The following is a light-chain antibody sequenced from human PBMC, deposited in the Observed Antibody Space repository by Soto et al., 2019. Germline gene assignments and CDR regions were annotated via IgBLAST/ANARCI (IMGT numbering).Light chain of an antibody. CDR2: GAS. V-gene: IGKV1-6*01. CDR3: QQYNDYPWT. Sequence: AIHMSHSPPSLYASVRHRVTISCRASQGIGNAFGLYQQKPGKPPKILIYGASNFQSGVPPRFSGSGSGTEFTLAISSLQPEDSATYYCQQYNDYPWTFGQGTKVDIK. J-gene: IGKJ1*01. CDR1: QGIGNA.